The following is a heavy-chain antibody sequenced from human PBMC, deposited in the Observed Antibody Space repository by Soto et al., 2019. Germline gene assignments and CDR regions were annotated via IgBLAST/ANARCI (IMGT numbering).Heavy chain of an antibody. J-gene: IGHJ6*01. V-gene: IGHV3-21*01. D-gene: IGHD2-2*02. Sequence: GVSMRLSCVGSAINFSAYSINWFLHALGKGLEWVSSISSRSDIYYADSVKGRCTISRDNAKNSVSLQMNSLRAEDTAVYYCAREYTAWPLAYGLDVWGRGTTVTVSS. CDR2: ISSRSDI. CDR3: AREYTAWPLAYGLDV. CDR1: AINFSAYS.